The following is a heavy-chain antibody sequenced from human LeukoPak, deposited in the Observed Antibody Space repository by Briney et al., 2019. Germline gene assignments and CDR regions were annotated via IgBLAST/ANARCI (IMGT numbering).Heavy chain of an antibody. J-gene: IGHJ3*02. V-gene: IGHV3-13*04. D-gene: IGHD3-10*01. CDR2: TGTAGDT. CDR1: GFTFSTYD. CDR3: ARGLLWFGELEYALDT. Sequence: GGSLRLSCVASGFTFSTYDMNWVRQPTGKGLEWVSATGTAGDTYYADSVKGRFTISRENAKNSLYLEMNSLRAGDTAVYYCARGLLWFGELEYALDTWGQGTTVTVSS.